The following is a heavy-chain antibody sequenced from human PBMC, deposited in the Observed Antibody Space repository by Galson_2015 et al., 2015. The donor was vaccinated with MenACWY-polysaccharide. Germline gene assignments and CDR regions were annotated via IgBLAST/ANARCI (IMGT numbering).Heavy chain of an antibody. CDR2: ISGTGGNT. D-gene: IGHD6-19*01. CDR3: AKDRVPDTSGWAEAFDM. V-gene: IGHV3-23*01. J-gene: IGHJ3*02. Sequence: SLRLSCAASGFTFSNYAMSWVRQAPGKGLEWVSAISGTGGNTYYADSVRGRVTISKDNSKNTLHLQGNSLRAEDTAVHYCAKDRVPDTSGWAEAFDMGGQGTMVTVSS. CDR1: GFTFSNYA.